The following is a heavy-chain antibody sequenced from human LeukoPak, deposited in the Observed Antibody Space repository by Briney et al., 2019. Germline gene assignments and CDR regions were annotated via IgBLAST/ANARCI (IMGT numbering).Heavy chain of an antibody. D-gene: IGHD5-18*01. CDR3: ARSGYSYGRPADY. CDR1: GGTFSSYA. J-gene: IGHJ4*02. Sequence: ASVKVSCKASGGTFSSYAISWVRQAPGQGLEWMGGIIPIFGTANYAQKFQGRVTITADESTSTAYMELSSLRSEDTAVYYCARSGYSYGRPADYWGQGTLVTVSS. V-gene: IGHV1-69*13. CDR2: IIPIFGTA.